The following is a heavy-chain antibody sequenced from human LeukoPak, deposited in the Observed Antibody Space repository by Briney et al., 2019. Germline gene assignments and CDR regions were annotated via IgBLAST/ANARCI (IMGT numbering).Heavy chain of an antibody. D-gene: IGHD6-13*01. CDR3: GAAAGTAGPFDY. J-gene: IGHJ4*02. V-gene: IGHV4-31*02. CDR2: IYYSGST. CDR1: GGSISSGGYY. Sequence: SETLSLTWTVSGGSISSGGYYWSWIRQHPGKGLEWIGYIYYSGSTYYNPSLKSRVTISVDTSKNQFSLKLGSVTAADTAVYYCGAAAGTAGPFDYWGQGTLVTVSS.